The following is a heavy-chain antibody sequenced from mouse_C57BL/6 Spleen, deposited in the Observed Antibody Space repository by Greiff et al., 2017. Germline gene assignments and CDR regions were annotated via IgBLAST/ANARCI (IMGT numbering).Heavy chain of an antibody. CDR3: TGGGYGSFAD. D-gene: IGHD1-2*01. V-gene: IGHV1S127*01. Sequence: QIQLVQSGPELVRPGASVKMSCKASGYTFTSYWMYWVKQRPGQGLEWIGMIDPSNSETRLNQKFKDKATLNVDKSSNTAYMQLSSLTSEDSTVYFCTGGGYGSFADWGQGTLVTVSA. J-gene: IGHJ3*01. CDR1: GYTFTSYW. CDR2: IDPSNSET.